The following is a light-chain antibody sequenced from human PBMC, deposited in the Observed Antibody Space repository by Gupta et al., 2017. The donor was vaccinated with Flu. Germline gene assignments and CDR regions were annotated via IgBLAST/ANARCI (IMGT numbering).Light chain of an antibody. J-gene: IGKJ1*01. CDR1: QSIDRW. V-gene: IGKV1-5*03. CDR3: QNYDSFSRH. Sequence: DIQMTQSPSTLSASVGDRVTITCRASQSIDRWLAWYQQKPGKAPKLLIYKASTLNSGVPSRFSGSGSGTEITLTITSLQPDDFATYYCQNYDSFSRHFGQGTKVEIK. CDR2: KAS.